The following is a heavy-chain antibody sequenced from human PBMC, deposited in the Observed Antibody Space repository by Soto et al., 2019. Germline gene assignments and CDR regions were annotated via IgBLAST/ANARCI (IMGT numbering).Heavy chain of an antibody. Sequence: PSETLSLTCTVSGGSISSGGYYWSWIRQHPGKGLEWIGYIYYSGSTYYNPSLKSRVTISVDTSKNQFSLKLSSVTAADTAVYSCARDISGSIPDWGQGTLVTVCS. CDR3: ARDISGSIPD. CDR1: GGSISSGGYY. D-gene: IGHD3-22*01. J-gene: IGHJ4*02. CDR2: IYYSGST. V-gene: IGHV4-31*03.